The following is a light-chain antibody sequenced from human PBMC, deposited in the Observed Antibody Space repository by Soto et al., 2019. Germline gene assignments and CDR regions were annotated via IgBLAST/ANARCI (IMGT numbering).Light chain of an antibody. J-gene: IGKJ4*01. CDR1: QDVSGW. Sequence: DIQMTQSPSTLSASVGDRVTITCRASQDVSGWLAWYQQKPGKAPNLLIYMASTLETGVPSSFSGSGSGTEFSLTISSLQPDDFATYYCQHYKSYPLTFGGGTKVEIK. CDR2: MAS. V-gene: IGKV1-5*03. CDR3: QHYKSYPLT.